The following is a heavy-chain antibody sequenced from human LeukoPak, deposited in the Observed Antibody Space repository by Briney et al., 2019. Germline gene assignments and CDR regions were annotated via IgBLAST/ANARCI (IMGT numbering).Heavy chain of an antibody. V-gene: IGHV1-18*01. CDR1: GYTFTSYG. Sequence: ASVKVSCKASGYTFTSYGISWVRQAPGQGLEWMGWISAYNGNTNYAQKFRGRVTMTRDTSTSTVYMELSSLRSEDTAIYYCARAAGDTYGYRYYFDYWGQGTLVTVSS. CDR2: ISAYNGNT. CDR3: ARAAGDTYGYRYYFDY. D-gene: IGHD5-18*01. J-gene: IGHJ4*02.